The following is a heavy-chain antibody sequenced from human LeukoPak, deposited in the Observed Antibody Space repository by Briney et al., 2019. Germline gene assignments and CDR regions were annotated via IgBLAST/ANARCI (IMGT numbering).Heavy chain of an antibody. CDR3: ARLGYCSSTSCNPYYFDY. CDR2: INHSGST. V-gene: IGHV4-34*01. J-gene: IGHJ4*02. D-gene: IGHD2-2*01. Sequence: SETLSLTCAVYGGSFSGYYWSWIRQPPGKGLEWIGEINHSGSTNYNPSLKSRVTISVDTSKNQFSLKLSSVTAADTAVYYCARLGYCSSTSCNPYYFDYWGQGTLVTVSS. CDR1: GGSFSGYY.